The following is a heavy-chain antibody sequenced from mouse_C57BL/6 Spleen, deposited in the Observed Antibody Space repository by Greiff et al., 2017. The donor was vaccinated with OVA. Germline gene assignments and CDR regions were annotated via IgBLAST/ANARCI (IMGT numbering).Heavy chain of an antibody. D-gene: IGHD2-1*01. J-gene: IGHJ1*03. Sequence: EVQGVESGEGLVKPGGSLKLSCAASGFTFSSYAMSWVRQTPEKRLEWVAYISSGGDYIYYADTVKGRFTISRDNARNTLYLQMSSLKSEDTAMYYCTRDRYGNYGYFDVWGTGTTVTVSS. CDR2: ISSGGDYI. CDR1: GFTFSSYA. V-gene: IGHV5-9-1*02. CDR3: TRDRYGNYGYFDV.